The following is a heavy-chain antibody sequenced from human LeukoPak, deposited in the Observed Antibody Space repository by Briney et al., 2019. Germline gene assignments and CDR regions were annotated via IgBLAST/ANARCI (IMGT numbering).Heavy chain of an antibody. Sequence: ASVKVSCKASGYTFTGYYMHWVRQAPGQGLEWMGWINPNSGGTNYAQKFQGRVTMTRDTSISTAYMELSRLRSDDTAAYYCARDRGYDYDSSGTTELDYWGQGTLVTVSS. D-gene: IGHD3-22*01. V-gene: IGHV1-2*02. CDR2: INPNSGGT. CDR1: GYTFTGYY. CDR3: ARDRGYDYDSSGTTELDY. J-gene: IGHJ4*02.